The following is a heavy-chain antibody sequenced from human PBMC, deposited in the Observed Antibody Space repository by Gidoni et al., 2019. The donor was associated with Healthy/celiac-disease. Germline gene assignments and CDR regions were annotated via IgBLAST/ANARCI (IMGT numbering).Heavy chain of an antibody. V-gene: IGHV3-23*01. CDR2: ISGSGGST. Sequence: EVQLLESGGGLVQPGGSLRLSCAAAGFTFSSYAMSWVRQAPVKWLEWVSAISGSGGSTYYADSVKGRFTISRDNSKNTLYLQMNSLRAEDTAVYYCAHYIAAAVFDYWGQGTLVTVSS. D-gene: IGHD6-13*01. CDR3: AHYIAAAVFDY. J-gene: IGHJ4*02. CDR1: GFTFSSYA.